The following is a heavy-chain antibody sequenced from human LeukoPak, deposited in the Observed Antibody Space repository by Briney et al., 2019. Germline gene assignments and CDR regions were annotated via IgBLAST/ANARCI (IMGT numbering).Heavy chain of an antibody. V-gene: IGHV1-18*01. J-gene: IGHJ6*02. CDR1: GYTFDSYG. CDR2: ISCYTGNT. Sequence: SVKVSCKASGYTFDSYGISWVRQAPGQGLEWMGWISCYTGNTNHAQKFQDRVTMTMDTSTTTVYMELRSLRSDDTAVYYCARDTRDYGMDVWGQGTTVIVSS. D-gene: IGHD1-26*01. CDR3: ARDTRDYGMDV.